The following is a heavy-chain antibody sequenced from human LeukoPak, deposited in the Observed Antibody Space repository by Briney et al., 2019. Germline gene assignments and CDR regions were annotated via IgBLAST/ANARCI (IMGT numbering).Heavy chain of an antibody. J-gene: IGHJ6*03. Sequence: ASVKVSCKASGYTFTSYGISWVRQAPEQGLEWMGWISAYNGNTNYAQKLQGRVTMITDTSTSTAYMELRSLRSDDTAVYYCARVRNWGSYYYYYMDVWGKGTTVTVSS. D-gene: IGHD7-27*01. CDR3: ARVRNWGSYYYYYMDV. CDR1: GYTFTSYG. CDR2: ISAYNGNT. V-gene: IGHV1-18*01.